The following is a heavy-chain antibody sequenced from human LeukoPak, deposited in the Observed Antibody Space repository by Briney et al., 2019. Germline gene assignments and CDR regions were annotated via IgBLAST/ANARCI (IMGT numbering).Heavy chain of an antibody. CDR3: ARVVVVAGVEGPSHYFDY. CDR1: GYTFTSYG. Sequence: ASVKVSCKASGYTFTSYGISWVRQAPGQGLEWMGWISAYNGNTNYAQKLQGRVTMTTDTSTSTAYMELRSLRSDDTAVYYCARVVVVAGVEGPSHYFDYWGQGTLVTVSS. V-gene: IGHV1-18*01. D-gene: IGHD2-15*01. CDR2: ISAYNGNT. J-gene: IGHJ4*02.